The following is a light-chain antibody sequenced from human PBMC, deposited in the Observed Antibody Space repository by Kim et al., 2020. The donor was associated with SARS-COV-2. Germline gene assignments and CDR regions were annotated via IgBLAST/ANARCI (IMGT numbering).Light chain of an antibody. CDR3: GTWDSSLSAGV. CDR1: SSNNGNNY. CDR2: DNN. V-gene: IGLV1-51*01. J-gene: IGLJ2*01. Sequence: GQKVPISCSGSSSNNGNNYVSWHQQLPGTAPKLLIYDNNERPSGVPGRFSGSKSGTSATLGITGLQTGDEADYYCGTWDSSLSAGVFGGGTQLTVL.